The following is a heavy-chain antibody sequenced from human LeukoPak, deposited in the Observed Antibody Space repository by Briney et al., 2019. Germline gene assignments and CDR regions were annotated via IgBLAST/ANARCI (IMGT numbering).Heavy chain of an antibody. CDR2: ISGSGDST. D-gene: IGHD6-19*01. J-gene: IGHJ4*02. V-gene: IGHV3-23*01. CDR1: GFTFTSYA. CDR3: ARVALAGQGVRFFDY. Sequence: GGSLRLSCAASGFTFTSYAMSWVRQAPGKGLEWVSAISGSGDSTYYADSVKGRFTISRDNSKNTLYLQMNSLRAEDTAVYYCARVALAGQGVRFFDYWGQGTLVTVSS.